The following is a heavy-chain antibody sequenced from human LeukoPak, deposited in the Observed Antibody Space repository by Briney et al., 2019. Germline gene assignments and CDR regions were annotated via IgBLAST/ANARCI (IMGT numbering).Heavy chain of an antibody. V-gene: IGHV4-34*01. Sequence: SETLSLTCAVYGGSFSGYYWSWVRQPPGKGLEWIGEIYHSGSTNYNPSLKSRVTISVDKSKNQFSLKLSSVTAADTAVYYCAAPGSVYSSGSFDYWGQGTLVTVSS. CDR3: AAPGSVYSSGSFDY. CDR2: IYHSGST. D-gene: IGHD6-19*01. CDR1: GGSFSGYY. J-gene: IGHJ4*02.